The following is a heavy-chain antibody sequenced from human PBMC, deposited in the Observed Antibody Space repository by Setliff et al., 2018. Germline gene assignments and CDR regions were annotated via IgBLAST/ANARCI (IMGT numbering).Heavy chain of an antibody. CDR2: IRYDGSNK. D-gene: IGHD3-10*01. V-gene: IGHV3-30*02. CDR3: AKTQWDTWIRGASDI. Sequence: GGSLRLSCAASGFTFSSYGMHWVRQAPGKGLEWVAFIRYDGSNKYYADSVKGRFTISRDNSKNTLYLQMTSLRAEDTAVYYCAKTQWDTWIRGASDIWGQGTMVTVSS. CDR1: GFTFSSYG. J-gene: IGHJ3*02.